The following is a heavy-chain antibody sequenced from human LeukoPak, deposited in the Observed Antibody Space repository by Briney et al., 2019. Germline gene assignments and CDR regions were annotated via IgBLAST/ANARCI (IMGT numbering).Heavy chain of an antibody. Sequence: LPGGSLRLSCAASGFTFSSYSMNWVRQAPGKGLEWVSYISSSSSTIYYADSVKGRFTISRDNAKNSLYLQMNSLRAEDTAVYYCAREGGPYYDFWSGYYWGQGTLVTVSS. CDR1: GFTFSSYS. CDR2: ISSSSSTI. CDR3: AREGGPYYDFWSGYY. J-gene: IGHJ4*02. V-gene: IGHV3-48*01. D-gene: IGHD3-3*01.